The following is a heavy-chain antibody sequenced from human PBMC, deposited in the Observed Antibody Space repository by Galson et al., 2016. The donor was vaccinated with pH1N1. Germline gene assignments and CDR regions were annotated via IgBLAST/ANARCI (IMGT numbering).Heavy chain of an antibody. D-gene: IGHD1-7*01. Sequence: SETLSLTCTISGGSIRSHYWSWIRQPPGKGLEWIGYIYYSGSTNYNPSLKSRVTISVDTSKNQFSLKLSSVTAADTAVYYCARGELVTIPGGMDVWGQGTTVTVSS. CDR1: GGSIRSHY. CDR2: IYYSGST. V-gene: IGHV4-59*11. CDR3: ARGELVTIPGGMDV. J-gene: IGHJ6*02.